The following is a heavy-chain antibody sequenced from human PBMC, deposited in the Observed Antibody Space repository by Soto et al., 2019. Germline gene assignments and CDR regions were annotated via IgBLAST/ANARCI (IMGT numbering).Heavy chain of an antibody. CDR3: ARGGTYFFDS. CDR1: GAPITNFY. J-gene: IGHJ4*02. V-gene: IGHV4-4*07. CDR2: IYTRGTT. Sequence: QVQLQESGPGLVKPSETPSLACTVSGAPITNFYWSWIRQSAGKGLEWIGRIYTRGTTDYNPSLKSRVTVSIDMSKNQVSLELTSVTAADTALYFCARGGTYFFDSWGQGTLVTVSS.